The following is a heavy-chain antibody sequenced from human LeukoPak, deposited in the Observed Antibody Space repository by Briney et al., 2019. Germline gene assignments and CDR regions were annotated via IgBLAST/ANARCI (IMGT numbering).Heavy chain of an antibody. CDR3: ARFPPYCSSTSCHDY. Sequence: RGASVKVSCKASGYTFTSYYMHWVRQAPGQGLEWMGIINPSGGSTSYARKFQGRVTMTRDMSTSTVYMELSSLRSEDTAVYYCARFPPYCSSTSCHDYWGQGTLVTVSS. J-gene: IGHJ4*02. CDR2: INPSGGST. D-gene: IGHD2-2*01. V-gene: IGHV1-46*01. CDR1: GYTFTSYY.